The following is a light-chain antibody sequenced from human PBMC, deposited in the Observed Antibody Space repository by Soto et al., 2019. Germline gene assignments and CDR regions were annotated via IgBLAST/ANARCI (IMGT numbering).Light chain of an antibody. CDR2: DNS. CDR1: RSDFVGYNF. Sequence: QSVLTQPRSVSGSPGQSVTISCTGTRSDFVGYNFVSWYQQHPGKAPKLMIYDNSDRPSGVPDRFSASKSGPSASLAITGLQAEDEADYYCQSYDNSLSAWVFGGGTKLTVL. CDR3: QSYDNSLSAWV. V-gene: IGLV2-11*01. J-gene: IGLJ3*02.